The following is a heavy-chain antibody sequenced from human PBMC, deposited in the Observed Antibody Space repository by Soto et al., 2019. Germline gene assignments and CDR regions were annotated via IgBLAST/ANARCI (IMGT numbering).Heavy chain of an antibody. Sequence: EVQLLESGGGLVQPGGSLRLSCAASGFTFSSYAMSWVRQAPGKGLEWVSAINGSGGSTYYADSVKGRFTISRDNSKNTLYLQLNSRRAEDTAVYYCAKVRPCGGDCYTFDYWGQGTLVTVSS. CDR2: INGSGGST. J-gene: IGHJ4*02. CDR1: GFTFSSYA. CDR3: AKVRPCGGDCYTFDY. D-gene: IGHD2-21*02. V-gene: IGHV3-23*01.